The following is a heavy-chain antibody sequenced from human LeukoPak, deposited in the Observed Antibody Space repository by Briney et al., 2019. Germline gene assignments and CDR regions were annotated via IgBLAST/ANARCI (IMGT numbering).Heavy chain of an antibody. D-gene: IGHD5-24*01. V-gene: IGHV1-69*04. CDR3: ARDHRDGYNPHDY. CDR2: IIPILGIA. CDR1: GGTFSSYA. Sequence: SVKVSFKASGGTFSSYAISWVRQAPGQGLEWMGRIIPILGIANYAQKFQGRVTITADKSTSTAYMELSSLRSEDTAVYYCARDHRDGYNPHDYWGQGTLVTVSS. J-gene: IGHJ4*02.